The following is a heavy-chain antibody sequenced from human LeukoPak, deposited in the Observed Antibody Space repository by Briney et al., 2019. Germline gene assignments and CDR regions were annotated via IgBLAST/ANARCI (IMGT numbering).Heavy chain of an antibody. CDR1: GYSISGGYY. Sequence: SETLSLTCAVSGYSISGGYYWGWIRQPPGKGLEWIGSIYHSGSTYYNPSLKSRVTISVDTSKNQFSLKLSSVTAADTAVYYCAGLGGYDILTGYLYNWFDPWGQGTLVTVSS. J-gene: IGHJ5*02. CDR3: AGLGGYDILTGYLYNWFDP. D-gene: IGHD3-9*01. CDR2: IYHSGST. V-gene: IGHV4-38-2*01.